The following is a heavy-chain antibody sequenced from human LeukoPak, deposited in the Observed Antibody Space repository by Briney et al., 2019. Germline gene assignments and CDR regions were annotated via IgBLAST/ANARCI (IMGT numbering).Heavy chain of an antibody. CDR2: INANSGGT. CDR3: ARDVTAAGRTFDY. CDR1: GYTFTNYY. V-gene: IGHV1-2*06. J-gene: IGHJ4*01. D-gene: IGHD6-13*01. Sequence: ASVKVSCKASGYTFTNYYMHWVRQAPGQGLEWMGRINANSGGTNYAQKFQARVTMTRDTSISTAYMELSRLTSDATAVYYSARDVTAAGRTFDYWGHRTLVTVSS.